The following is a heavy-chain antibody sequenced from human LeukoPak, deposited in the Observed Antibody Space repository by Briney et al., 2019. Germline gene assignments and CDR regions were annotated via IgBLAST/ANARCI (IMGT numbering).Heavy chain of an antibody. J-gene: IGHJ6*02. CDR3: ARVPRVSGMDV. V-gene: IGHV4-59*01. D-gene: IGHD4/OR15-4a*01. Sequence: PETLSLTCTVSGGSISSYYWSWIRQPPGKGLEWIGYIYYSGSTNYNPSLKSRVTISVDTSKNQFSLKLSSVTAADTAVYYCARVPRVSGMDVWGQGTTVTVSS. CDR2: IYYSGST. CDR1: GGSISSYY.